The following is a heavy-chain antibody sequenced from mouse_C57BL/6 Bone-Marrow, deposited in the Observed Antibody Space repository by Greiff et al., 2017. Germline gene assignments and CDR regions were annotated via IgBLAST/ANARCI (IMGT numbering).Heavy chain of an antibody. D-gene: IGHD2-4*01. CDR1: GYTFTSYG. J-gene: IGHJ2*01. Sequence: VKLQESGAELARPGASVKLSCKASGYTFTSYGISWVKQRTGQGLEWIGEIYPRSGNTYYNEKFKGKATLTADKSSSTAYMELRSLTSEDSAVYFCAREMITQDYFDHWGQGTTLTDSS. CDR2: IYPRSGNT. V-gene: IGHV1-81*01. CDR3: AREMITQDYFDH.